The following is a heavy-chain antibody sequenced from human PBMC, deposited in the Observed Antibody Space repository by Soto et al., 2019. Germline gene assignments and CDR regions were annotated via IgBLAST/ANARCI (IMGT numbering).Heavy chain of an antibody. CDR3: ARGNSGYGNFDY. CDR1: GFTSSSYW. V-gene: IGHV3-74*01. CDR2: INGDGSST. D-gene: IGHD5-12*01. Sequence: GGSLRLSCAVSGFTSSSYWIHWVRQAPGKGLVWVSRINGDGSSTSYADSVKGRFTISRDNAKNTLYLQMNSLRAEDTAVYSCARGNSGYGNFDYWGLGTLVTVSS. J-gene: IGHJ4*02.